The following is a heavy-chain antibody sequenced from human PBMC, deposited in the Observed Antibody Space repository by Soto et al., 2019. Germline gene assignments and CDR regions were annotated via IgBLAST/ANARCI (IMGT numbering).Heavy chain of an antibody. V-gene: IGHV1-69*01. J-gene: IGHJ1*01. CDR1: GGTFSSYA. D-gene: IGHD3-22*01. CDR2: IIPFFATA. Sequence: QVQLVQSGAEVKKPGSSVNVSCKASGGTFSSYAISWVRQAPGQGLEWMGGIIPFFATANYAQKFQGRVTITADESTSTAYMELSSLRSEDKAVYYCASGYYDDSSGYYPAEYFQHWGQGTLVTVSA. CDR3: ASGYYDDSSGYYPAEYFQH.